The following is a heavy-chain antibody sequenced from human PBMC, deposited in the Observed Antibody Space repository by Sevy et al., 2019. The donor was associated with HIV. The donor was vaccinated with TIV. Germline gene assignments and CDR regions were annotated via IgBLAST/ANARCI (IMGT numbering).Heavy chain of an antibody. Sequence: GGSLRLSCAASGFTFSSYWINWVRQAPGEGLEWVANINQGGNQKHYMDSVKGRFTISRDNSENAVYLQMNSLRVEDTAVYYCARGRCGAAAGRFDSWGQGTLVTVSS. CDR1: GFTFSSYW. CDR2: INQGGNQK. CDR3: ARGRCGAAAGRFDS. D-gene: IGHD6-13*01. J-gene: IGHJ4*02. V-gene: IGHV3-7*01.